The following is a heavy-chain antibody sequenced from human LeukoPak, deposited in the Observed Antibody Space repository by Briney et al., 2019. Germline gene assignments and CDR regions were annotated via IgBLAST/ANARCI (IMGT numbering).Heavy chain of an antibody. V-gene: IGHV4-4*07. J-gene: IGHJ5*02. D-gene: IGHD6-13*01. Sequence: SETLSLTCTVSGGSISSYDWSWIRQPAGKGLEWIGRFYISGSTNYNPSLKSRVTMSVDMSKNQFSLKLSSVTAADTAVYYCARRSSSWKNWFDPWGQGTLVTVSS. CDR2: FYISGST. CDR3: ARRSSSWKNWFDP. CDR1: GGSISSYD.